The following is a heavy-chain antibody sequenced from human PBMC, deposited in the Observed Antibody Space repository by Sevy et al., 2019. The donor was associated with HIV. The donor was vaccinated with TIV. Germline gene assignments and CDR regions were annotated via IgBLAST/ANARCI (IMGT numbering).Heavy chain of an antibody. CDR1: GGTFSSYA. J-gene: IGHJ4*02. CDR3: ARASGELITMVRGVPRPLDY. V-gene: IGHV1-69*13. D-gene: IGHD3-10*01. Sequence: ASVKVSCKASGGTFSSYAISWVRQAPGQGLEWMGGIIPIFGSANYAQKFQGRVTITADESTSTAYMELSSLRSEDTAVYYCARASGELITMVRGVPRPLDYWGQGTLVTVSS. CDR2: IIPIFGSA.